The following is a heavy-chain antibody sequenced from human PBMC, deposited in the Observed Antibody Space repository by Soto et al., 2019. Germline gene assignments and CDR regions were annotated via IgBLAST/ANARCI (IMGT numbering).Heavy chain of an antibody. CDR3: ARQRSGGASHFDY. CDR2: IYYSGST. J-gene: IGHJ4*02. CDR1: GGSISSSSYY. Sequence: PSETLSLTCTVSGGSISSSSYYWGWIRQPPGKGLEWIGSIYYSGSTYYNPSLKSRVTISVDTSKNQFSLKLSSVTAADTAVYYCARQRSGGASHFDYWGQGTLVTVSS. D-gene: IGHD1-26*01. V-gene: IGHV4-39*01.